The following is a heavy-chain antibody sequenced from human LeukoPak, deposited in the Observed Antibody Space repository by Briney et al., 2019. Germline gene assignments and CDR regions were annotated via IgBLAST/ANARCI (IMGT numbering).Heavy chain of an antibody. CDR3: ARYYCGGDCYSGFFDF. D-gene: IGHD2-21*02. CDR2: IYYSGTT. Sequence: SETLSLTCTVSRGSISSSNYYWGWIRQPPGKGLEWIGSIYYSGTTYYNPSLKSRVIISVDTSKSQFSLKLNSVTAADTAVYYCARYYCGGDCYSGFFDFWGQGTLVAVSS. V-gene: IGHV4-39*01. J-gene: IGHJ4*03. CDR1: RGSISSSNYY.